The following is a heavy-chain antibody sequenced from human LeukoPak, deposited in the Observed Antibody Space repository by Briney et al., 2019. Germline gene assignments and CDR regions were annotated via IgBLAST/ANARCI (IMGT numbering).Heavy chain of an antibody. CDR1: GGSISSSSYY. J-gene: IGHJ5*02. CDR2: IYYSGST. D-gene: IGHD5-18*01. V-gene: IGHV4-39*01. CDR3: ARQAAMVTAPNWFDP. Sequence: SETLSLTCTVSGGSISSSSYYWGWLRHPPGKGLEWIGSIYYSGSTYYNPSLKSRVTISVDTSKNQFSLKLSSVTAADTAVYYCARQAAMVTAPNWFDPWGQGTLVTVSS.